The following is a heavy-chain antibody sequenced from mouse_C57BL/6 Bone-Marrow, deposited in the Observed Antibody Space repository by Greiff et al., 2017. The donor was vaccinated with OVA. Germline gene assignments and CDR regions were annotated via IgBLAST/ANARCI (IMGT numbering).Heavy chain of an antibody. J-gene: IGHJ4*01. CDR1: GYTFTSYW. D-gene: IGHD2-2*01. CDR2: IDPNSGGT. V-gene: IGHV1-72*01. Sequence: QVQLKQPGAELVKPGASVKLSCKASGYTFTSYWMHWVKQRPGRGLEWIGRIDPNSGGTKYNEKFKSKATLTVDKPSSTAYMQLSSLTSEDSAVYYCARKGDYYGYDGGYAMDYWGQGTSVTVSS. CDR3: ARKGDYYGYDGGYAMDY.